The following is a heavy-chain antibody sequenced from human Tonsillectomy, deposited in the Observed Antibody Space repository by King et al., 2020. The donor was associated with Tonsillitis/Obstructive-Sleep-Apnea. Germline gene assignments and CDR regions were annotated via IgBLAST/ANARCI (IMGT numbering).Heavy chain of an antibody. CDR1: GFTFSSYW. V-gene: IGHV3-7*01. CDR3: ARDSPGDFWSGYRPPLPYYYYYYMDV. D-gene: IGHD3-3*01. CDR2: IKQDGSEK. Sequence: LVESGGGLVQPGGSLRLSCAASGFTFSSYWMSWVRQAPGKGLEWVANIKQDGSEKYYVDSVKGRFTISRDNAKNSLYLQMNSLRAEDTAVYYCARDSPGDFWSGYRPPLPYYYYYYMDVWGKGTTVTVSS. J-gene: IGHJ6*03.